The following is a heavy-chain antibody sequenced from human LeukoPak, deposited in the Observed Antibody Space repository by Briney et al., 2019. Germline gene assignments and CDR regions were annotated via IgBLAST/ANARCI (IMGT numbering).Heavy chain of an antibody. V-gene: IGHV4-30-2*01. CDR2: IYHSGST. J-gene: IGHJ2*01. D-gene: IGHD3-10*01. CDR1: GGSISSGGYS. CDR3: ARDVRRGLNWYFDL. Sequence: PSQTLSLTCAVSGGSISSGGYSWSWIRQPPGKGLEWIGYIYHSGSTYYNPSLKSRVTISVDRSKNQFSLKLSSVTAADTAVYYCARDVRRGLNWYFDLWGRGTLVTVSS.